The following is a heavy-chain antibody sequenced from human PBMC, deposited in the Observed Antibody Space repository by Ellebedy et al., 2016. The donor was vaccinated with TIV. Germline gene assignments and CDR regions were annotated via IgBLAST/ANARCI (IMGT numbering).Heavy chain of an antibody. J-gene: IGHJ4*02. Sequence: GGSLRLSXAASGFTFSSYGMHWVRQAPGKGLEWVAVISYDGSNKYYADSVKGRFTISRDNSKNTLYLQMNSLRAEDTAVYYCAKDGGIDYRRHVDYWGQGTLVTVSS. V-gene: IGHV3-30*18. CDR3: AKDGGIDYRRHVDY. CDR1: GFTFSSYG. D-gene: IGHD3-16*01. CDR2: ISYDGSNK.